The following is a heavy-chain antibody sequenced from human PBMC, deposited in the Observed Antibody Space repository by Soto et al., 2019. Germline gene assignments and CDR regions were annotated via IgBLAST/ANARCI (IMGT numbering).Heavy chain of an antibody. CDR2: FRTKANNYET. D-gene: IGHD2-2*01. V-gene: IGHV3-73*02. Sequence: EVQLVESGGGLVQPGGSLKLSCEASGFFFGVSAVPWVGKASGKGLGWVGGFRTKANNYETAFGASLEGRFTISRDDSQNTAYLEMDSLKTEDTAVYFCTRPSHDTSSYFQHEAYYFDYWGQGILVTVSS. CDR1: GFFFGVSA. J-gene: IGHJ4*02. CDR3: TRPSHDTSSYFQHEAYYFDY.